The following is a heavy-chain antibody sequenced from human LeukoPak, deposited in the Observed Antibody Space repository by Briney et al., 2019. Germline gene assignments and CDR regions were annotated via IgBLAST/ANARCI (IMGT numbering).Heavy chain of an antibody. Sequence: PGGSLRLSCAASGFTFSSYSMNWVRQAPGKGLVWVSCIKSDGSSTSYADSVKGRFTISRDNAKNTLYLQMNSLRAEDTAVYYCARGCGGDCPNAEYFHHWGQGTLVTVSS. V-gene: IGHV3-74*01. CDR1: GFTFSSYS. CDR2: IKSDGSST. CDR3: ARGCGGDCPNAEYFHH. J-gene: IGHJ1*01. D-gene: IGHD2-21*02.